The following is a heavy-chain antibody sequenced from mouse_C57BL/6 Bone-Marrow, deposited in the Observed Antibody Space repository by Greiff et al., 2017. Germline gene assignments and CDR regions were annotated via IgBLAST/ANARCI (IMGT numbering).Heavy chain of an antibody. Sequence: EVQLVESGGDLVKPGGSLKLSCAASGFTFSSYGMSWVRQTPDKRLEWVATISSGGSYTYYPDSVKGRVIISRYNAKNTLYLQRSSLKSEETSLYYCARLGFPYDYWGQGTTLTVSS. CDR3: ARLGFPYDY. V-gene: IGHV5-6*01. CDR1: GFTFSSYG. J-gene: IGHJ2*01. D-gene: IGHD4-1*01. CDR2: ISSGGSYT.